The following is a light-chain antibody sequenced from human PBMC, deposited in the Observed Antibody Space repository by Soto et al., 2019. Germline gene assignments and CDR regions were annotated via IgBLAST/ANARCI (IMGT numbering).Light chain of an antibody. CDR1: QSVNNY. Sequence: DIVLTQSPATLSLSPGERATLSCRASQSVNNYLAWYQQKPGQPPRLLIYGASNRATDIPDRFSGSGSGTDFTLTISRLEPEDFVVYYCQQYGSSYFTFGGGTKVEIK. CDR3: QQYGSSYFT. J-gene: IGKJ4*01. V-gene: IGKV3-20*01. CDR2: GAS.